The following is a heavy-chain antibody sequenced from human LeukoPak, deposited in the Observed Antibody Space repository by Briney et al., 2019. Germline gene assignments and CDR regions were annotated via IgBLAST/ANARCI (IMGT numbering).Heavy chain of an antibody. J-gene: IGHJ4*02. CDR2: ISSSSSFI. Sequence: GGSLRLSCAASGFIFSRYSMNWVRQAPGKGLEWVSSISSSSSFIYYADSVKGRFTISRDNAKNTLYLQMNSLTAEDTAIYDCARDPPLGSCSTISCPHLDYWGQGNLVTVSS. V-gene: IGHV3-21*01. CDR3: ARDPPLGSCSTISCPHLDY. CDR1: GFIFSRYS. D-gene: IGHD2-2*01.